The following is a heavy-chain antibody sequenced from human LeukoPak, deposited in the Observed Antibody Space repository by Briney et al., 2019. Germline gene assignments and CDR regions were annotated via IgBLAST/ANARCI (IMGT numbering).Heavy chain of an antibody. CDR1: GGSFSGYY. Sequence: SETLSLTCAVYGGSFSGYYWSWIRQPPGKGLEWIGEINHSGSTNYNPSLKSRVTISVDTSKNQFSLKLSSVTAADTAVYYCARLTAFSARFDPWGQGTLVTVSS. V-gene: IGHV4-34*01. D-gene: IGHD2-21*02. CDR2: INHSGST. J-gene: IGHJ5*02. CDR3: ARLTAFSARFDP.